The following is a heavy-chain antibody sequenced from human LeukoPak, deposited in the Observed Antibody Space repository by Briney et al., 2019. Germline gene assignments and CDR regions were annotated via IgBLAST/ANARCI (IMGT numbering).Heavy chain of an antibody. CDR1: GFTFSSYE. V-gene: IGHV3-48*03. CDR2: ISSSGSTI. Sequence: PGGSLRLSCAASGFTFSSYEMNWVRQAPGKGLEWVSYISSSGSTIYYADSVKGRFTISRDNAKNYLYLQIDGLRVEDTAIYYCAKSLDYWGQGALLTVSS. J-gene: IGHJ4*02. CDR3: AKSLDY.